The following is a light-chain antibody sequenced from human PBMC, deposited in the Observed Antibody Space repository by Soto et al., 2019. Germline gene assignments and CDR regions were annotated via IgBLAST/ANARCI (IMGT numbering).Light chain of an antibody. V-gene: IGKV1-6*01. J-gene: IGKJ1*01. CDR1: QAIRSD. CDR2: AAS. CDR3: LQIYNYPRT. Sequence: AIQMTQSPSSLSASVGDRVTITCRASQAIRSDLAWYQQKPGMAPKFLIFAASNLQRGVPARFSGSGSGTDFTLTISSLQPEDFATYYCLQIYNYPRTFGQGTKV.